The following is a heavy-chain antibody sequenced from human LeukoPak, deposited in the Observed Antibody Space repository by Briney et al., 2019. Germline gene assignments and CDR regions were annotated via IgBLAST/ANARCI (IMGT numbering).Heavy chain of an antibody. J-gene: IGHJ4*02. D-gene: IGHD1-26*01. Sequence: GGSLRLSCAASGFTFSSYNMNSVRQAPGKGLEWISYITTSGGTIYYADSVKGRFTISRDNAKNSLYLQMNSLRDEDTAVYYCARRIVGAFPFDYWGQGTLVTVSS. CDR1: GFTFSSYN. CDR2: ITTSGGTI. CDR3: ARRIVGAFPFDY. V-gene: IGHV3-48*02.